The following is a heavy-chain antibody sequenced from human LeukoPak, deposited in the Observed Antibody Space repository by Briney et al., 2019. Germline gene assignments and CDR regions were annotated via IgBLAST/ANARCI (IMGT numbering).Heavy chain of an antibody. D-gene: IGHD3-3*01. CDR2: ISSGSSTI. J-gene: IGHJ6*02. Sequence: PGGSLRLSCAASGFIFSDDNMNWVRQAPGKGLEWVSYISSGSSTIYYADSVKGRFTISRDNSKNTLYLQMNSLRAEDTAVYYCAKDSSYYDFWSGYYTSYYYGMDVWGQGTTVTVSS. V-gene: IGHV3-48*01. CDR1: GFIFSDDN. CDR3: AKDSSYYDFWSGYYTSYYYGMDV.